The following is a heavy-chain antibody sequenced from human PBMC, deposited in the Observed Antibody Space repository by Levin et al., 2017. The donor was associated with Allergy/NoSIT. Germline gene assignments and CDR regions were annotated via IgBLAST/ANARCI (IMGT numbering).Heavy chain of an antibody. D-gene: IGHD6-19*01. V-gene: IGHV3-23*01. J-gene: IGHJ4*02. CDR3: AAHPIAVAPLGY. CDR1: GFTFSSYA. CDR2: ISGSGGST. Sequence: GESLKIPCAASGFTFSSYAMSWVRQAPGKGLEWVSAISGSGGSTYYADSVKGRFTISRDNSKNTLYLQMNSLRAEDTAVYYCAAHPIAVAPLGYWGQGTLVTVSS.